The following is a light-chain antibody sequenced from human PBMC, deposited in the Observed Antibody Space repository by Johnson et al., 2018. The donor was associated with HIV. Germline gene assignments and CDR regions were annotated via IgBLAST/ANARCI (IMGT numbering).Light chain of an antibody. V-gene: IGLV1-51*02. Sequence: QAVLTQPPSVSAAPGQKVTISCSGSSSNIGNNYVSWYQQLPGTAPKLLIYENNKRPSGIPDRFSGSKSGTSATLGLTGLQTGDEAVYYCGTWDSSLSAAFYVFGTGTKVTVL. J-gene: IGLJ1*01. CDR1: SSNIGNNY. CDR3: GTWDSSLSAAFYV. CDR2: ENN.